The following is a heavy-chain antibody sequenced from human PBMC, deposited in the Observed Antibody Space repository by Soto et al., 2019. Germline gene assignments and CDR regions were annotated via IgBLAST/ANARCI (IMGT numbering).Heavy chain of an antibody. J-gene: IGHJ3*02. Sequence: PGGSLRLSCAASGFTFNSCSVNWVRQAPGKGLEWVSSISSSSTYIYYADSVKGRFTISRDNAKSSLFLQMNSLRAEDTAVYYCASIDSSGYWGYAFDIWGQGTMVTVSS. CDR1: GFTFNSCS. CDR2: ISSSSTYI. V-gene: IGHV3-21*01. D-gene: IGHD3-22*01. CDR3: ASIDSSGYWGYAFDI.